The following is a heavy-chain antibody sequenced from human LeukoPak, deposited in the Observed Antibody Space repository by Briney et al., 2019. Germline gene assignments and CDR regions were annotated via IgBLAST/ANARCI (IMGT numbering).Heavy chain of an antibody. Sequence: GGSLRLSCAASGFTFRSYEMNWVRQAPGKGLEWVSYISGSGKSIHYADSVKGRFTISRDNSKNTLYLQMNSPRAEDTAVYYCAKDPEDSSGYYDYWGQGTLVTVSS. CDR2: ISGSGKSI. J-gene: IGHJ4*02. V-gene: IGHV3-48*03. D-gene: IGHD3-22*01. CDR3: AKDPEDSSGYYDY. CDR1: GFTFRSYE.